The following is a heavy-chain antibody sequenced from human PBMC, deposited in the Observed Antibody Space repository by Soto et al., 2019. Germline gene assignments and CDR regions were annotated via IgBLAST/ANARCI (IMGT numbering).Heavy chain of an antibody. Sequence: GGSLRLSCAASGFTFSSYWMSWVRQAPGKGLEWVANIKQDGSEIYYVDSVKGRFTISRDNAKNSLYLQMNSLRAEDTAVYYCARSYRRYYGSGSYYYYYGMDVWGQGTTVTVSS. CDR1: GFTFSSYW. V-gene: IGHV3-7*01. J-gene: IGHJ6*02. D-gene: IGHD3-10*01. CDR2: IKQDGSEI. CDR3: ARSYRRYYGSGSYYYYYGMDV.